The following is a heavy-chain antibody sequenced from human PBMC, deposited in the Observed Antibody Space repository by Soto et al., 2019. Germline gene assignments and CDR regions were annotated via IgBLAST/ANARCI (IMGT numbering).Heavy chain of an antibody. Sequence: VGSLRLSCAASGSTFSSYGMHWVRQAPGKGLEWVAVISYDGSNKYYADSVKGRFTISRDNSKNTLYLQMNSLRAEDTAVYYCAKVPSPGPHDAFDIWGQGTMVTVSS. V-gene: IGHV3-30*18. J-gene: IGHJ3*02. CDR3: AKVPSPGPHDAFDI. CDR2: ISYDGSNK. CDR1: GSTFSSYG.